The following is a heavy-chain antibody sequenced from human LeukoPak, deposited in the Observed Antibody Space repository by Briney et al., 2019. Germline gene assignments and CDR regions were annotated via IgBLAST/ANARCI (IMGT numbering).Heavy chain of an antibody. D-gene: IGHD6-6*01. V-gene: IGHV1-2*02. Sequence: ASVTVSCTASGYTFTVYYMHWVRQAPGQGLEWMGWINPNSGGTNYAQKFQGRVTMTRDTSISTAYMELSRLRSDDTAVYYCARAGVAARHLDYWGQGTLVTVSS. J-gene: IGHJ4*02. CDR3: ARAGVAARHLDY. CDR2: INPNSGGT. CDR1: GYTFTVYY.